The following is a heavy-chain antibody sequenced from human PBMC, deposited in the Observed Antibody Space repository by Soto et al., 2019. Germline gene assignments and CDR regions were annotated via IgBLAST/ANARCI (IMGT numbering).Heavy chain of an antibody. Sequence: PGGSLRLSCAASGFTFSSYAMHWVRQAPGKGLEWVAVISYDGSNKYYADSVKGRFTISRDNSKNTLHLQMNSLSAEDTAVYYCARDSRPSGIAVAGAFDHGGQGTLVTVSS. CDR3: ARDSRPSGIAVAGAFDH. D-gene: IGHD6-13*01. CDR2: ISYDGSNK. CDR1: GFTFSSYA. J-gene: IGHJ4*02. V-gene: IGHV3-30-3*01.